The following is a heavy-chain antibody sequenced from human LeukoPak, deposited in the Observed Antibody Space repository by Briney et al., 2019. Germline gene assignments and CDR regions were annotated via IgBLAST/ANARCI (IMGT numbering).Heavy chain of an antibody. Sequence: PGGSLRLSCAASGFTFSSYEMNWVRQAPGKGLAWVSYISSSGSTIYYADSVKGRFTISRDNAKNSLYLQMNSLRAEDTAVYYCARDRDCSGGSCYSYDAFDIWGQGTMVTVSS. J-gene: IGHJ3*02. CDR1: GFTFSSYE. CDR2: ISSSGSTI. D-gene: IGHD2-15*01. V-gene: IGHV3-48*03. CDR3: ARDRDCSGGSCYSYDAFDI.